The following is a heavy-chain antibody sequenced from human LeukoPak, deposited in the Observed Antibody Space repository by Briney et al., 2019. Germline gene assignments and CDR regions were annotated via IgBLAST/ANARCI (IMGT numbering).Heavy chain of an antibody. Sequence: GGSLRLSCAASGFTFSSYEMNWVRQAPGKGLEWVSYISSSGSTIYYADSVKGRFTISRDNAKNSLYLQMNSLRAEDTAVYYCARGAAAGNLNWFDPWGQGTLVTVSS. CDR2: ISSSGSTI. CDR1: GFTFSSYE. CDR3: ARGAAAGNLNWFDP. D-gene: IGHD6-13*01. V-gene: IGHV3-48*03. J-gene: IGHJ5*02.